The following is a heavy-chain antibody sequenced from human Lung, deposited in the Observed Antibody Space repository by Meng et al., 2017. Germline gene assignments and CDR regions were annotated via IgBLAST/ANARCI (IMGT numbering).Heavy chain of an antibody. CDR1: GFTFTDHW. CDR3: TNDRLNH. D-gene: IGHD1-1*01. CDR2: INRDGTKP. J-gene: IGHJ1*01. Sequence: EVELGDAGGGLVPPGGSLRLACAASGFTFTDHWMRWVRQGPGKGLVWVSRINRDGTKPTYADSVKGRFTISRDNAKNTLYLQMNNLRAEDTAFYYCTNDRLNHWGQGALVTVSS. V-gene: IGHV3-74*01.